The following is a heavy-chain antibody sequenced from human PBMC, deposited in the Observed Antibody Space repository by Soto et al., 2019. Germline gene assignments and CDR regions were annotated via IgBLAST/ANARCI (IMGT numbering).Heavy chain of an antibody. CDR2: ISWDGGST. CDR1: GFTFDDYT. CDR3: AKDKDGVLARWYAFDI. Sequence: GGSLRLSCAASGFTFDDYTMHWVRQAPGKGLEWVSLISWDGGSTYYADSVKGRFTISRDNSKNSLYLQMNSLRTEDTALYYCAKDKDGVLARWYAFDIWGQGTMVTVSS. V-gene: IGHV3-43*01. J-gene: IGHJ3*02. D-gene: IGHD2-15*01.